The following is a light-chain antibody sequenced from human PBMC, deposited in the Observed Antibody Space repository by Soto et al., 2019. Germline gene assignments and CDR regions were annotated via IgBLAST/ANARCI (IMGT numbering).Light chain of an antibody. J-gene: IGLJ2*01. CDR1: SIDIAPYNY. V-gene: IGLV2-14*01. CDR3: SSYTTTNTVL. CDR2: EVS. Sequence: QSVLTQPASVSGSPGQSLTISCTGTSIDIAPYNYVSWYQQHPGKAPKLIIYEVSDRPSGVFTRFSCSKSGNTASLTISGLHAEDDAHYYCSSYTTTNTVLFGGGTKVTVL.